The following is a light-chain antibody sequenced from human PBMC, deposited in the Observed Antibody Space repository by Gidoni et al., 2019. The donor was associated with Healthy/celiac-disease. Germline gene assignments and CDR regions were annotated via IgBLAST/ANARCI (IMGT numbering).Light chain of an antibody. J-gene: IGKJ4*01. V-gene: IGKV3-11*01. Sequence: EIGLTQSPATLSLSPGERATLSCRASQSVSSYLAWYQQKPGQAPRLLIYDASNRATGIPARFSGSGSGTDFTLTISRLEPEDFAVYYCQQRSNWLLTFGGGTKVEIK. CDR2: DAS. CDR3: QQRSNWLLT. CDR1: QSVSSY.